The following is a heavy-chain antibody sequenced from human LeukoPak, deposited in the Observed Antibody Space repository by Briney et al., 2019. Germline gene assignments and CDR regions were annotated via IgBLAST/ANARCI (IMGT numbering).Heavy chain of an antibody. D-gene: IGHD1-26*01. CDR2: ISWNSGSI. J-gene: IGHJ4*02. CDR1: GFTFSSYW. CDR3: AKAGSGSYLANFDY. Sequence: GGSLRLSCAASGFTFSSYWMSWVRQAPGKGLEWVSGISWNSGSIGYADSVKGRFTISRDNAKNSLYLQMNSLRAEDTALYYCAKAGSGSYLANFDYWGQGTLVTVSS. V-gene: IGHV3-9*01.